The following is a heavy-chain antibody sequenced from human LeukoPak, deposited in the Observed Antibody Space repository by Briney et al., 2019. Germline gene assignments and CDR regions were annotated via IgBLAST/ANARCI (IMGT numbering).Heavy chain of an antibody. CDR2: IWSDGSHK. Sequence: GGSLRLSCAASGFIFTTYGFHWVHQAPGKGLEWVAVIWSDGSHKFYTDSVKGRFTISRDNSENTLYLQMSSLRVEDTAVYYCTRGQTTYYDYWGQGTLVTVSS. D-gene: IGHD1-7*01. J-gene: IGHJ4*02. CDR1: GFIFTTYG. CDR3: TRGQTTYYDY. V-gene: IGHV3-33*08.